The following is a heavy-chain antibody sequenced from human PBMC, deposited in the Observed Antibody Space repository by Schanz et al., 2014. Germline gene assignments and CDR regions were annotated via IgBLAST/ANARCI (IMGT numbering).Heavy chain of an antibody. CDR2: IKSKVDGGTT. D-gene: IGHD4-17*01. CDR1: GFTFSSYA. J-gene: IGHJ3*01. Sequence: EVQLLESGGGLAQPGGSLRLSCAGSGFTFSSYAMSWVRQTPGKGLEWVGRIKSKVDGGTTDNAAPVQGRFTISRDDSKNTLHLQMNSLKTEDTAVYYCSTDLTAVDYDAIGLWGQGTMVTVSS. V-gene: IGHV3-15*01. CDR3: STDLTAVDYDAIGL.